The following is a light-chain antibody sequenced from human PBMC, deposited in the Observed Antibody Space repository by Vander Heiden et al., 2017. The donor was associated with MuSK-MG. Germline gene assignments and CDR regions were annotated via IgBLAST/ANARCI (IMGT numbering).Light chain of an antibody. CDR3: CSYAGSYAWV. V-gene: IGLV2-11*01. CDR2: DVS. CDR1: SSDVGGYNY. Sequence: QSALPQPRSVSGSPGQSVTISCTGTSSDVGGYNYVSWYQQHPGKAPKLMIYDVSKRPSGVPDRFSGSKSGNTASLTISGLQAEEEADYYCCSYAGSYAWVFGGGTKLTVL. J-gene: IGLJ3*02.